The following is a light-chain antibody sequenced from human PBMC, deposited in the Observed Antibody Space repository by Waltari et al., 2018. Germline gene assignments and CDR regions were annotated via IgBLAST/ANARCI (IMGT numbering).Light chain of an antibody. CDR1: QSLLHSSGNTF. Sequence: DIVMTQSPLSLSVTPGEPASISCRSSQSLLHSSGNTFLDCYLQKPGQSPQLLIYLISNRASGVPDRCSGSGSGTDFKLKISRVEAEDVGVYFCMQARQTPWTFGQGTKVEIK. V-gene: IGKV2-28*01. CDR2: LIS. CDR3: MQARQTPWT. J-gene: IGKJ1*01.